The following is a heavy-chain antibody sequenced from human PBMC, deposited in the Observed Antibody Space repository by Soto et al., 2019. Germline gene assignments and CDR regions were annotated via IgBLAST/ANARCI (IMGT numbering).Heavy chain of an antibody. CDR3: ARGYGPPDY. CDR1: GGSFSGYY. V-gene: IGHV4-34*01. CDR2: INHSGST. Sequence: SETLSLTCAVYGGSFSGYYWSWIRQPPGKGLEWIGEINHSGSTNYNPSLKSRFTISRDNAKNSLSLQMNSLRAEDTAVYYCARGYGPPDYWGQGTLVTVSS. D-gene: IGHD4-17*01. J-gene: IGHJ4*02.